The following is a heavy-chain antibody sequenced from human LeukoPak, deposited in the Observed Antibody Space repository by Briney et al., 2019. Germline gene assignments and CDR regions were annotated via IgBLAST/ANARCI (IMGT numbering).Heavy chain of an antibody. CDR3: ARDRWSASDSSWYDY. Sequence: GGSLRLSCAASGFTFSSYSMNWVRQAPGKGLEWVSSISSSSSYIYYADSVKGRFTISRDNAKNSMYLQMNSLRAEDTAVYYCARDRWSASDSSWYDYWGQGTQVTVSS. CDR2: ISSSSSYI. D-gene: IGHD6-13*01. V-gene: IGHV3-21*01. J-gene: IGHJ4*02. CDR1: GFTFSSYS.